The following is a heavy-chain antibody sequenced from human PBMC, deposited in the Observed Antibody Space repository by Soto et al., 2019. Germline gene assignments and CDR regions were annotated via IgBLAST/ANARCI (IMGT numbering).Heavy chain of an antibody. D-gene: IGHD2-15*01. V-gene: IGHV3-23*01. Sequence: EVQLLESGGGFIHPGGSLRLSCAASGFSFSSFAMNWVRQAPGKGLEWVSIISGSADSTFYADSVKGRFTISRDNSKSTLYRQINSRRAEDTAVYYCAKTRGARIYASSVYGMDVWGQGTTVTVSS. J-gene: IGHJ6*02. CDR3: AKTRGARIYASSVYGMDV. CDR1: GFSFSSFA. CDR2: ISGSADST.